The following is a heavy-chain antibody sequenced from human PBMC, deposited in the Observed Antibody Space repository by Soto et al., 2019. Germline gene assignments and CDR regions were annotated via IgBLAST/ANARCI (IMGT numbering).Heavy chain of an antibody. CDR3: ARDQLILPAHDFFYGSDV. J-gene: IGHJ6*02. V-gene: IGHV4-59*01. D-gene: IGHD2-21*02. CDR1: GDSTTSYH. Sequence: PSETLSLTCIVSGDSTTSYHWSWIGQFPGKGLEWIAYTSYTGNTNYNPSLKSRVTISLDTSKNQLSLQLTSMTAADTAVYYCARDQLILPAHDFFYGSDVWGQGAKVTVSS. CDR2: TSYTGNT.